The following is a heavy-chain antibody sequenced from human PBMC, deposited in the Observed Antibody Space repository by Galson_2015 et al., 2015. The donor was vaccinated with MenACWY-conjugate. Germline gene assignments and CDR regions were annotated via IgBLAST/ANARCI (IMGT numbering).Heavy chain of an antibody. CDR2: INPSGGST. CDR3: ARDSRGYYGSGSYYTWGWLLNAFDI. Sequence: SVKVSCKASGYTFTSYYMHWVRQAPGQGLEWMGIINPSGGSTSYAQKFQGRVTMTRDTSTSTVHMELSSLRSEDTAVYYCARDSRGYYGSGSYYTWGWLLNAFDIWGQGTMVTVSS. D-gene: IGHD3-10*01. J-gene: IGHJ3*02. V-gene: IGHV1-46*01. CDR1: GYTFTSYY.